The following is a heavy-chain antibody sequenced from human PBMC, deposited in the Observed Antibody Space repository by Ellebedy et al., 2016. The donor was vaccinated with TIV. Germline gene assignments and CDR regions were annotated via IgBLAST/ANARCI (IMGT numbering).Heavy chain of an antibody. V-gene: IGHV3-23*01. J-gene: IGHJ4*02. CDR2: ISGSGSST. CDR3: AKDSPYCSSGSCFFDS. D-gene: IGHD2-15*01. Sequence: GGSLRLSXETSGLTFSSHGMSWVRQAPGKGLEWVSCISGSGSSTYYADSVKGRFTIPRDNSKNTLYLQMNGLRAEDTAIYYCAKDSPYCSSGSCFFDSWGQGSLVTVSS. CDR1: GLTFSSHG.